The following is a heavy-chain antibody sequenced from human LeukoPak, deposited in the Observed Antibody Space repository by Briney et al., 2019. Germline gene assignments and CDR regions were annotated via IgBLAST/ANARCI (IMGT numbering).Heavy chain of an antibody. CDR3: AKALGVGWNSGYYYYGMDV. CDR1: GFTFSSYG. D-gene: IGHD1-7*01. J-gene: IGHJ6*02. V-gene: IGHV3-30*18. CDR2: ISYDGSNK. Sequence: PGGSLRLSCAASGFTFSSYGMHWVRQAPGKGLEWVAVISYDGSNKYYADSVKGRFTISRDNSKNTLYLQMNSLRAEDTAVYYCAKALGVGWNSGYYYYGMDVWGQGTTVTVSS.